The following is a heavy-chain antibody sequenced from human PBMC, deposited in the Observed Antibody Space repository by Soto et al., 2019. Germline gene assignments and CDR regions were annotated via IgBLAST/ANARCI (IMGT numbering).Heavy chain of an antibody. V-gene: IGHV1-2*04. CDR1: GYTFTGYY. CDR2: LNPNSGGT. Sequence: ASVKVSCKASGYTFTGYYMHWVRQAPGQGLEWMGWLNPNSGGTNYAQKFQGWVTMTRDTSISTAYMELSRLRSDDTAVYYCARGYYDYIWGSYRQTWRWFDPWGQGTLVTVSS. CDR3: ARGYYDYIWGSYRQTWRWFDP. D-gene: IGHD3-16*02. J-gene: IGHJ5*02.